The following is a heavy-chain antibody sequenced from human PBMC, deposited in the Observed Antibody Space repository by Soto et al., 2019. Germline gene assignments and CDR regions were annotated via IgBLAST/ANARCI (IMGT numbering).Heavy chain of an antibody. CDR3: AGGDHWRLVDY. CDR2: IYTTGD. Sequence: SETLSLTCTVSGDSITTRYWSWNRQPPRKGLEWIGSIYTTGDNYNPSLMSRASMSLDTSKNRFSLRLRSVTAADTAVYYCAGGDHWRLVDYWGRGNLVTVSS. CDR1: GDSITTRY. V-gene: IGHV4-4*07. D-gene: IGHD3-16*01. J-gene: IGHJ4*02.